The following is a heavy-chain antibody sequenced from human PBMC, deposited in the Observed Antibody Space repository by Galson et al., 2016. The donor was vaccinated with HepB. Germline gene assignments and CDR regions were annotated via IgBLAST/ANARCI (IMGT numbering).Heavy chain of an antibody. D-gene: IGHD6-13*01. Sequence: QSGAEVKKPGESLKISCQGSGYKFTGYWIGWVRQVPGKGLEWMGTIYPGDSDTRYSPSFQGQVTTSVDKSISTAYLQWSSLKASDSAMYYCARHELHSNSWYMDSWGQGTLVTVSS. V-gene: IGHV5-51*01. J-gene: IGHJ4*02. CDR3: ARHELHSNSWYMDS. CDR1: GYKFTGYW. CDR2: IYPGDSDT.